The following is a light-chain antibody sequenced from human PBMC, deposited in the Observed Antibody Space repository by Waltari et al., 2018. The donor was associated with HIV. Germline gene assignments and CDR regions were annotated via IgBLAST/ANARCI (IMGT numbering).Light chain of an antibody. CDR2: EVN. Sequence: QSALTQPASVSGSPGQSITISCTGTSSAVGSYNLVSWYQRHPGKAPKRMISEVNKRPAGVSNRFSGSKSGNTASLTISGLQAEDEADYYCCSYAGSSIHVIFGGGTKLTVL. CDR3: CSYAGSSIHVI. J-gene: IGLJ2*01. V-gene: IGLV2-23*02. CDR1: SSAVGSYNL.